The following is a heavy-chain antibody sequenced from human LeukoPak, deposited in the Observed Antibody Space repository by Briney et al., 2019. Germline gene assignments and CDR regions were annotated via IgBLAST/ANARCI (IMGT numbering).Heavy chain of an antibody. Sequence: SETLSLTCAVYGGSFSGYYWSWIRQPPGKGLEWIGEINHSGSTDYNPSLKSRVTISVDTSKNQFSLKLSSVTAADTAVYYCAKGNYYFDYWGQGTLVTVSS. CDR1: GGSFSGYY. CDR2: INHSGST. CDR3: AKGNYYFDY. V-gene: IGHV4-34*01. J-gene: IGHJ4*02.